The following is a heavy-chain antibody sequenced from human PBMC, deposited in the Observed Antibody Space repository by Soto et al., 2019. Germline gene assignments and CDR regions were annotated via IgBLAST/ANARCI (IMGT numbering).Heavy chain of an antibody. CDR3: ARGYSGFPTVFDY. CDR2: IYYSGNT. CDR1: GGSISSGGYY. D-gene: IGHD5-12*01. J-gene: IGHJ4*02. Sequence: QVQLQESGPGLVKPSQTLSLTCTVSGGSISSGGYYWNWIRQHPGKGLEWIGYIYYSGNTYYNPSLKSRVTSSVDTSKNQFSLKVTSVTAADTAVYYCARGYSGFPTVFDYWGQGTLVTVSS. V-gene: IGHV4-31*03.